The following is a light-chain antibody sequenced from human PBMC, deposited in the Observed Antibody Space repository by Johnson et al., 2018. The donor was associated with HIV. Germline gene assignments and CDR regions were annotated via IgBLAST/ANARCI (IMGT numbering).Light chain of an antibody. CDR2: ENN. Sequence: QSILTQPPSVSAAPGQKVTVSCSGNTSNIENNYVSWYQHFPGAAPKLLIYENNKRPSGIPARFSGSKSGTSATLAIPGLQPGGEADYYCGTWDSSLGAHYVFGTGTTISVL. V-gene: IGLV1-51*02. J-gene: IGLJ1*01. CDR1: TSNIENNY. CDR3: GTWDSSLGAHYV.